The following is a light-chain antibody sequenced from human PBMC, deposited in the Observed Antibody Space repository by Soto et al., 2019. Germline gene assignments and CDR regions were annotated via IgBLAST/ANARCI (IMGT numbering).Light chain of an antibody. CDR1: QSLLHSNGYNY. CDR2: LGS. CDR3: MQALQTHT. Sequence: DIVRTQSPLSLPVTPGEPASISCRSSQSLLHSNGYNYLDWYLQKPGQSPQLLIYLGSNRASGVPDRFSGSGSGTDFTLKISRVEAEDVGVYYCMQALQTHTFGPGTKVDIK. V-gene: IGKV2-28*01. J-gene: IGKJ3*01.